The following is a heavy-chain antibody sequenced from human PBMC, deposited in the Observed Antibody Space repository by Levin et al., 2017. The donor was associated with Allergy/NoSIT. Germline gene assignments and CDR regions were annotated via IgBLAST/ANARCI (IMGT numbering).Heavy chain of an antibody. Sequence: SGGSLRLSCAASGFTFSSYWMHWVRQGPGKGLVWVSRISSDGSSTSYADALKGRFTISRDNAKNTLYLQMNSLRAEDTAVYYCARVEDCSSTSCYSLFDYWGQGTLVTVSS. CDR3: ARVEDCSSTSCYSLFDY. D-gene: IGHD2-2*01. J-gene: IGHJ4*02. V-gene: IGHV3-74*01. CDR1: GFTFSSYW. CDR2: ISSDGSST.